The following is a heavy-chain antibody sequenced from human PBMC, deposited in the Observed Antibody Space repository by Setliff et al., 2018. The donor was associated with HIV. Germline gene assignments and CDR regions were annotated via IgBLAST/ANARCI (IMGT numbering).Heavy chain of an antibody. J-gene: IGHJ4*02. CDR3: AAYFYDYGDTFDY. CDR1: GDTFTSFA. CDR2: IIPISGAA. V-gene: IGHV1-69*06. D-gene: IGHD4-17*01. Sequence: SVKVSCKGSGDTFTSFAINWVRQAPGQGLEWMGRIIPISGAANYALKFQGKVTITADKSTSTAYMEVRSLRSEDTAVYYCAAYFYDYGDTFDYWGQGTLVTVSS.